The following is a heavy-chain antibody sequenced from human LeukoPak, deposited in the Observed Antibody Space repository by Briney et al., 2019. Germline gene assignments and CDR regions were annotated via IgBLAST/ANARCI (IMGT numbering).Heavy chain of an antibody. CDR3: ARDFEFGSAAGTPN. CDR1: GFTFSSYW. V-gene: IGHV3-21*01. J-gene: IGHJ4*02. Sequence: GGSLRLSCAASGFTFSSYWMSWVRQAPGKGLEWVSSISSSSSYIYYADSVKGRFTISRDNAKNSLYLQMNSLRAEDTAVYYCARDFEFGSAAGTPNWGQGTLVTVSS. CDR2: ISSSSSYI. D-gene: IGHD6-13*01.